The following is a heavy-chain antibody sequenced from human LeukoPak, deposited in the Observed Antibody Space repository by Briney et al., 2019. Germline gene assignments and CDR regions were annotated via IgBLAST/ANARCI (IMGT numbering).Heavy chain of an antibody. CDR3: AREERDGYNYYWYFDL. V-gene: IGHV3-21*01. CDR1: GFTFSSYS. Sequence: GSLRLSCAASGFTFSSYSMNWVRQAPGKGLEWVSSISSSSIYIYYADSVKGRFTISRDNAKNSLYLQISSLRAEDTAMYYCAREERDGYNYYWYFDLWGRGTLVTVSS. D-gene: IGHD5-24*01. J-gene: IGHJ2*01. CDR2: ISSSSIYI.